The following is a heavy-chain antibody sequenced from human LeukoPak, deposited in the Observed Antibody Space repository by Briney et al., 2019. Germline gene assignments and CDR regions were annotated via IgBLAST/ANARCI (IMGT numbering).Heavy chain of an antibody. V-gene: IGHV3-30*18. CDR2: ISYDGGNK. CDR1: GFTFSSYG. J-gene: IGHJ4*02. Sequence: GGSLRLSCAASGFTFSSYGMHWVRQAPGKGLEWVAVISYDGGNKYYADSVKGRFTISRDNSKNTLYLHMNSLRAEDTAVYYCAKEVGTIPTNLLDDWGQGTLVTVSS. D-gene: IGHD1-26*01. CDR3: AKEVGTIPTNLLDD.